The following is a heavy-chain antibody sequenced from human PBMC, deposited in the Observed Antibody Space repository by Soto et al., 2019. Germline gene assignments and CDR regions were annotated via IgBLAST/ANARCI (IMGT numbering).Heavy chain of an antibody. Sequence: EVQLLESGGGLVQPGGSLTLSCTASGFTFTSYAMNWVRQAPGKGLDWVSAISGSGSNTFYADSVKGRFTISRDNSKNTVYLQMSSLRAEDTAVYYCANPGLTTVTGNWYFDLWGRGSLVTVSS. V-gene: IGHV3-23*01. D-gene: IGHD4-17*01. J-gene: IGHJ2*01. CDR2: ISGSGSNT. CDR1: GFTFTSYA. CDR3: ANPGLTTVTGNWYFDL.